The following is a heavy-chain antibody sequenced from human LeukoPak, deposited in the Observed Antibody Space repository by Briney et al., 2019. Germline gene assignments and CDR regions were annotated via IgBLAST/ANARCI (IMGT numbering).Heavy chain of an antibody. CDR2: IHPGDSDT. CDR3: ARALAGNLNDAFDL. D-gene: IGHD6-19*01. J-gene: IGHJ3*01. V-gene: IGHV5-51*01. CDR1: VNSFTSRW. Sequence: GESLKISCQGSVNSFTSRWIGWVRQMPGKGLEWMGIIHPGDSDTRYSSSFQGQVTMSVDTSISVAYLQWSSLKASDTGIYYCARALAGNLNDAFDLWGQGTMVTVAS.